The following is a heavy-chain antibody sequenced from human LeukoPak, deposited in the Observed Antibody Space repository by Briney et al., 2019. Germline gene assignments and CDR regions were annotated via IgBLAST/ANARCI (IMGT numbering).Heavy chain of an antibody. V-gene: IGHV4-59*08. CDR1: GGSISSYY. CDR2: IYYSGST. CDR3: ARRAFSSGYYYFDY. D-gene: IGHD3-22*01. J-gene: IGHJ4*02. Sequence: SETLSLTCTVSGGSISSYYWSWIRQPPGKGLEWIGYIYYSGSTNYNPSLKSRVTISVDTYKNQFSLKLSSVTAADTAVYYCARRAFSSGYYYFDYWGQGTLVTVSS.